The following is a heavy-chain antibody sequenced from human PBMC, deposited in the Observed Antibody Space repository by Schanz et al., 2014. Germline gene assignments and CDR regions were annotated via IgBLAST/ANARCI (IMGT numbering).Heavy chain of an antibody. CDR2: IKSDGSST. J-gene: IGHJ3*02. V-gene: IGHV3-74*02. D-gene: IGHD4-17*01. CDR1: GFAFSSHW. Sequence: EVQLMESGGGLVKPGGSLRLSCVASGFAFSSHWMHWVRQVPGKGLVWVSRIKSDGSSTSYADSVKGRFTISRDNAKNTLYLQMNSLRAEDTAVYYCARKMKLGVYGGKGHDSLDIWGQGTMVTVSS. CDR3: ARKMKLGVYGGKGHDSLDI.